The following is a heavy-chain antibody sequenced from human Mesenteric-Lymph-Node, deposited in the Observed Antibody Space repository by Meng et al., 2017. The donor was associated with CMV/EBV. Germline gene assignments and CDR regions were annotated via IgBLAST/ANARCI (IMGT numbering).Heavy chain of an antibody. V-gene: IGHV1-46*01. J-gene: IGHJ6*02. CDR3: ALYQLPTMPNYYYYGMDV. D-gene: IGHD2-2*01. CDR1: GYTFTSYY. Sequence: ASVKVSCKASGYTFTSYYMHWVRQAPGQGLEWMGIINPSGCSTSYAQKFQGRVTMTRDTSTSTVYMELSSLRSEDTAVYYCALYQLPTMPNYYYYGMDVWGQGTTVTVSS. CDR2: INPSGCST.